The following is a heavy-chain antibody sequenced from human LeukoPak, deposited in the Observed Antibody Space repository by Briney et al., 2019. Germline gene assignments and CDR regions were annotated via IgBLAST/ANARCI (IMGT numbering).Heavy chain of an antibody. CDR2: IWYDGSNK. D-gene: IGHD3-22*01. Sequence: PGRSLRLSCAASGSTFSSYGMHWVRQAPGKGLEWVAVIWYDGSNKYYADSVKGRFTISRDSSKNTLYLQMNSLRAEDTAVYYCARDPSITMIVVGWFDPWGQGTLVTVSS. V-gene: IGHV3-33*01. CDR3: ARDPSITMIVVGWFDP. J-gene: IGHJ5*02. CDR1: GSTFSSYG.